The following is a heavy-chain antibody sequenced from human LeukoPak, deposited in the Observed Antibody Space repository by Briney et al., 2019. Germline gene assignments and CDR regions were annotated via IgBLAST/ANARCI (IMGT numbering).Heavy chain of an antibody. Sequence: ASVKVSCKSSGYTFTSYGISWVRQAPGQGLDWMGWISAYNGNTNYAQKLQGRVTMTTDTSTSIAYMELRSLRSDDTAVYYCARSPQSYYYYYYGMDVWGQGTTVTVSS. CDR2: ISAYNGNT. CDR3: ARSPQSYYYYYYGMDV. V-gene: IGHV1-18*01. CDR1: GYTFTSYG. J-gene: IGHJ6*02.